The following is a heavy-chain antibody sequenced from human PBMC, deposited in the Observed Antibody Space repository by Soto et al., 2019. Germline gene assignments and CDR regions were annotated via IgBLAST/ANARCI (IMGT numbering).Heavy chain of an antibody. CDR1: GFSVSSSY. CDR3: AKDLLLWFGEFPD. Sequence: GVLRLSCVVSGFSVSSSYMSWVRQAPEKGLEWVSVFYSGGTTYYADSVKGRFTISRDSSNNTLYLQMNSLRAEDTAVYYCAKDLLLWFGEFPDWGQGTLVTVSS. J-gene: IGHJ4*02. V-gene: IGHV3-53*01. D-gene: IGHD3-10*01. CDR2: FYSGGTT.